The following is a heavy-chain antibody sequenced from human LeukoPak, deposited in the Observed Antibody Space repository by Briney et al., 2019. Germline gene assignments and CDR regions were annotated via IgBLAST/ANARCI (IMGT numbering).Heavy chain of an antibody. D-gene: IGHD6-19*01. J-gene: IGHJ4*02. CDR1: GGSFSGYY. Sequence: ASETLSLTCAVYGGSFSGYYWSWIRQPPGKGLEWIGEITHSGSTNYNPSLKSRVTISVDTSKNQFSLKLSSVTAADTAVYYCARGGGWYPWWGQGTLVTVSS. CDR2: ITHSGST. V-gene: IGHV4-34*01. CDR3: ARGGGWYPW.